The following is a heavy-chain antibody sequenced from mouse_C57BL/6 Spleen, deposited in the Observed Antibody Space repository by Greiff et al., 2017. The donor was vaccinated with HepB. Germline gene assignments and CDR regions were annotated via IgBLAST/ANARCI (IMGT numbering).Heavy chain of an antibody. CDR1: GFTFSSYA. V-gene: IGHV5-4*01. D-gene: IGHD1-1*02. CDR3: AEIGGGNGFAY. CDR2: ISDGGSYT. J-gene: IGHJ3*01. Sequence: EVQGVESGGGLVKPGGSLKLSCAASGFTFSSYAMSWVRQTPEKRLEWVATISDGGSYTYYPDNVKGRFTISRDNAKNNLYLQMSHLKSEDTAMYYCAEIGGGNGFAYWGQGTLVTVSA.